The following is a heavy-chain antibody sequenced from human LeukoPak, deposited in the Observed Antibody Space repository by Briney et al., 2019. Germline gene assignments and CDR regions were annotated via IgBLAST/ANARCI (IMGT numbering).Heavy chain of an antibody. CDR3: ARDSRDYYDSTGAFDI. CDR2: IWYDGSNK. V-gene: IGHV3-33*01. Sequence: GGSLRLSCAASGFTFSSYGMHWVRQAPGKGLEWVAVIWYDGSNKYYADSVKGRFTISRDNSKNTLYLQMNSLRAEDTAVYYCARDSRDYYDSTGAFDIWGQGTIFTVSS. D-gene: IGHD3-22*01. CDR1: GFTFSSYG. J-gene: IGHJ3*02.